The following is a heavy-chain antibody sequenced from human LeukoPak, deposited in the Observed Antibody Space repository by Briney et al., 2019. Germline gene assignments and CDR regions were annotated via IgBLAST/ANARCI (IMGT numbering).Heavy chain of an antibody. V-gene: IGHV4-59*01. CDR3: ARAKGGRYYFDY. J-gene: IGHJ4*02. CDR1: GGSISSNY. CDR2: IYYSGST. Sequence: PSETLSLTCIVSGGSISSNYWSWIRQRPGKGLEWIGYIYYSGSTNYNPSLKSRVTISVDTSKNQFSLQLSSVTAADTAVYYCARAKGGRYYFDYWGQGTLVTVSS. D-gene: IGHD3-16*01.